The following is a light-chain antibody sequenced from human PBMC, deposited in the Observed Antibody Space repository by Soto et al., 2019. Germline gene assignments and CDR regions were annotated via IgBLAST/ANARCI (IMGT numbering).Light chain of an antibody. Sequence: DIQMTQSPSTLSASVGDRVTITCRASQSISSWLAWYQQKPGKAPKLLIHTAATLDSGVPSRFSGSGSGTQFALTASCLEADDFARYCCQQSNSYSGLTLGGGTQVEIK. CDR1: QSISSW. CDR2: TAA. J-gene: IGKJ4*01. CDR3: QQSNSYSGLT. V-gene: IGKV1-5*03.